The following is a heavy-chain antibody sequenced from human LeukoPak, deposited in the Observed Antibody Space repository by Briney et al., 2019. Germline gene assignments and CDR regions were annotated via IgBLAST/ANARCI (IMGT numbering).Heavy chain of an antibody. Sequence: SETLSLTCTVSGGSISSYYSSWIRQPPGKRLEWIGYIYYSGSTNYNPSLKSRVTISVDTSKNQFSLKLSSVTAADTAVYYCARVGAIFGVVNYWGQGTLVTVSS. V-gene: IGHV4-59*01. CDR3: ARVGAIFGVVNY. CDR2: IYYSGST. CDR1: GGSISSYY. J-gene: IGHJ4*02. D-gene: IGHD3-3*01.